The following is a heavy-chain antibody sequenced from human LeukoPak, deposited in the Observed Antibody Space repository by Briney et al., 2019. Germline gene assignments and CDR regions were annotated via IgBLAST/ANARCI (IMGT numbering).Heavy chain of an antibody. Sequence: GGSLRLSCAASGFTFGSYGMSWVRQAPGKGLEWVSVIYSGGSTYYADSVKGRFTISRHNSKNTLYLQMNSLRAEDTAVYYCARGMRADPYYYYGMDVWGQGTTVTVSS. J-gene: IGHJ6*02. CDR2: IYSGGST. CDR1: GFTFGSYG. CDR3: ARGMRADPYYYYGMDV. D-gene: IGHD2-8*01. V-gene: IGHV3-53*04.